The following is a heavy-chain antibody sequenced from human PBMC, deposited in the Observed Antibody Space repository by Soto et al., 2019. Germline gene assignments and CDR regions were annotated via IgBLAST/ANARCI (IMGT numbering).Heavy chain of an antibody. J-gene: IGHJ4*02. CDR3: ARCHRGLRCHLDS. D-gene: IGHD2-8*01. CDR2: ISGPGDRT. CDR1: GFVFSTYA. Sequence: GGSLRLSCTASGFVFSTYAMTWVRQPVGKGLEWVSSISGPGDRTYYAESVRGRVTISRDSAKKTLFLHLSSLKSDDTAVYFCARCHRGLRCHLDSWGQGTLVTVSS. V-gene: IGHV3-23*01.